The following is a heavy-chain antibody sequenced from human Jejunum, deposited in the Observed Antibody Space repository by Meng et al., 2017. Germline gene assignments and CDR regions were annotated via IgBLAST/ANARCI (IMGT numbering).Heavy chain of an antibody. CDR2: ISFDGSAK. V-gene: IGHV3-30*01. J-gene: IGHJ4*02. CDR1: GFSFSRFA. D-gene: IGHD3-22*01. Sequence: GGSLRLSCAASGFSFSRFAMLWVRQAPGKGPEWVSFISFDGSAKQYADSVKGRFTISRDNSKNMLYLQMNSLRPEDTAVYYCAGDYNDGSGRLAYWGQGTLVTVSS. CDR3: AGDYNDGSGRLAY.